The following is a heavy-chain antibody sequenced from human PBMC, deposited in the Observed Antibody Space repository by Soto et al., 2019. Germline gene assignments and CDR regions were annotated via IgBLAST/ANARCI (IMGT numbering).Heavy chain of an antibody. Sequence: GXSLRLSCVASGXNLSHPLITWVRQAAGKGLDWFGRIKSKTDGGTSDYAATVKGRATIARDDSKNTVYLQMNSPKSEDTAVYYCTTGIYYDILTGYHNVDYWGQGALGTVS. J-gene: IGHJ4*02. CDR1: GXNLSHPL. CDR3: TTGIYYDILTGYHNVDY. D-gene: IGHD3-9*01. V-gene: IGHV3-15*01. CDR2: IKSKTDGGTS.